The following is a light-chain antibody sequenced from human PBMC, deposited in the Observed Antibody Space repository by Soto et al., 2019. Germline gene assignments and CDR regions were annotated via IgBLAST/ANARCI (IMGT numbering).Light chain of an antibody. J-gene: IGLJ2*01. V-gene: IGLV1-40*01. CDR3: QSYDSSLSGVV. Sequence: QSVLTQPPSVSGAPGQRVTISCTGSSGSIGAGYDVHWYQQLPGTAPKLLIYGNSNRPSGVPDRFSGSKSGTSASLAITGLQAEDEADYYCQSYDSSLSGVVFGGGTQLTVL. CDR1: SGSIGAGYD. CDR2: GNS.